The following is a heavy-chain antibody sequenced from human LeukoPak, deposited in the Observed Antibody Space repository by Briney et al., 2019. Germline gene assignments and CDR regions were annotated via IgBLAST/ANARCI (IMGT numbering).Heavy chain of an antibody. CDR1: GFTFSNSA. D-gene: IGHD6-6*01. CDR3: AKGARPGDYYYMDV. V-gene: IGHV3-23*01. Sequence: GGSLRLSCAASGFTFSNSALNWVRQAPGKGLEWVSTIANSGDNTYYADSVKGRFTISRDNSSNTLFLQINSLRADDTALYYCAKGARPGDYYYMDVWGKGTTVTVSS. CDR2: IANSGDNT. J-gene: IGHJ6*03.